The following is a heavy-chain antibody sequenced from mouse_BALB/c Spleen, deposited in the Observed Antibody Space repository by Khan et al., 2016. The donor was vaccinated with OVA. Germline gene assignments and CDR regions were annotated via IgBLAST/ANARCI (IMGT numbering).Heavy chain of an antibody. Sequence: VQLQQSGAELVKPGASVKLSCTASGFNIKDTYMHWVKQRPEQGLEWIGRIDPANGNTKYDPKFQGKATITADTSFNTAYLQLSSLTSEDTAVYYCAITTVVRYYAMDYWGQGTSVTVSS. CDR3: AITTVVRYYAMDY. CDR1: GFNIKDTY. J-gene: IGHJ4*01. V-gene: IGHV14-3*02. CDR2: IDPANGNT. D-gene: IGHD1-1*01.